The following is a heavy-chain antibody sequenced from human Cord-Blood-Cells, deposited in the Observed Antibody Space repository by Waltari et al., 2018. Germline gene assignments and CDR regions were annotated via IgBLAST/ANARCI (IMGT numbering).Heavy chain of an antibody. Sequence: QVQLVQSGAEVKKPGASVKVSCKASGYSFTSYAMLWVRQAPGQRLEWMGWITAGNGNTKYSQKFQGRVTITRDTSASTAYMELSSLRSEDTAVYYCARAYCTNGVCYDAFDIWGQGTMVTVSS. J-gene: IGHJ3*02. V-gene: IGHV1-3*01. CDR2: ITAGNGNT. D-gene: IGHD2-8*01. CDR1: GYSFTSYA. CDR3: ARAYCTNGVCYDAFDI.